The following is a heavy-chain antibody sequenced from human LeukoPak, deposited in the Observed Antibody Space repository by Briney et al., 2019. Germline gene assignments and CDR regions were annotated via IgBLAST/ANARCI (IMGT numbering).Heavy chain of an antibody. CDR2: ITSSGDTT. D-gene: IGHD3-10*01. CDR3: AKDRPNYFGSNGHYYRRNGDS. J-gene: IGHJ5*01. V-gene: IGHV3-23*01. CDR1: GFTFSIYG. Sequence: GGSLRLSCTASGFTFSIYGMSWVRQAPGRGLEWVSAITSSGDTTFYADSVRGRFTISRDNSKNTLYLQMSSLRAEDTAVFYCAKDRPNYFGSNGHYYRRNGDSWGQGTLVTVSS.